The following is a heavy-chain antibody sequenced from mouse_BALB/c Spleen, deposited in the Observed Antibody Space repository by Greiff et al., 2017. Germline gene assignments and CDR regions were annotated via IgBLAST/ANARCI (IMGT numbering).Heavy chain of an antibody. CDR3: ARLLRLRGNAMDY. J-gene: IGHJ4*01. Sequence: QVQLQQSGPGLVAPSQSLSITCTVSGFSLTSYGVHWVRQPPGKGLEWLGVIWAGGSTNYNSALMSRLSISKDNSKSQVFLKMNSLQTDDTAMYYCARLLRLRGNAMDYWGQGTSVTVSS. V-gene: IGHV2-9*02. D-gene: IGHD1-2*01. CDR1: GFSLTSYG. CDR2: IWAGGST.